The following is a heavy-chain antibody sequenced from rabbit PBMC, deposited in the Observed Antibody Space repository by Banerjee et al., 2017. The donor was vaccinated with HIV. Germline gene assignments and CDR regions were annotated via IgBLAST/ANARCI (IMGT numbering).Heavy chain of an antibody. V-gene: IGHV1S7*01. Sequence: QLVESGGGLVTLGGSLKLSCKAPGIDFSSYGISWVRQAPGKGLEWIGYINTGSGSTDYANWVNGRFTISLDNAQNTVFLQMTSLTAADTATYFCSRDWADSNGYSYAYDLNLWGQGTLVTVS. CDR3: SRDWADSNGYSYAYDLNL. CDR1: GIDFSSYG. CDR2: INTGSGST. J-gene: IGHJ4*01. D-gene: IGHD6-1*01.